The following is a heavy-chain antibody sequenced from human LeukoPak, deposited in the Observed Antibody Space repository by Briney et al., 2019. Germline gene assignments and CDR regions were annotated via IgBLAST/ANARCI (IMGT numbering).Heavy chain of an antibody. D-gene: IGHD3-22*01. J-gene: IGHJ3*02. CDR3: AREWRYDRAFDI. Sequence: SETLSLTCTVSGGSISSYYWSWIRQPPGKGLEWIGYIYYSGSTNYNPSLKSRVTISVDTSKNQFSVNLSSVTAADTAVYYCAREWRYDRAFDIWGQGTMVSVSS. V-gene: IGHV4-59*01. CDR1: GGSISSYY. CDR2: IYYSGST.